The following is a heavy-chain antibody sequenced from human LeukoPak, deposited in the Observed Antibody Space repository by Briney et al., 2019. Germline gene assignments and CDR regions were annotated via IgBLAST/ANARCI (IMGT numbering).Heavy chain of an antibody. V-gene: IGHV3-53*01. D-gene: IGHD3-9*01. CDR1: GFTVSSNY. CDR2: IYSGGST. J-gene: IGHJ3*02. Sequence: PGGSLRLSCAASGFTVSSNYMSWVRQAPGKGLEWVSVIYSGGSTYYADSVKGRFTISRDNSKNTLYLQMNSLRAEDTAVYYCARDSRITIFMSGAFDIWGQGTMVTVSS. CDR3: ARDSRITIFMSGAFDI.